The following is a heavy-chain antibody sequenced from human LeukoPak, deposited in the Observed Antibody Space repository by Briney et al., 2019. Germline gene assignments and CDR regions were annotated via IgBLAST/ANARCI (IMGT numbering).Heavy chain of an antibody. CDR3: ARASRPAHYYMDV. Sequence: ASVKVSCKASGYTYTSYDINWVRQATGQGLEWMGWMNPNSGNTGYAQKFQGRVTITRNNSISTAYMELSSLRSEDTAVYYCARASRPAHYYMDVWGKGTTVTVSS. CDR2: MNPNSGNT. CDR1: GYTYTSYD. J-gene: IGHJ6*03. V-gene: IGHV1-8*02.